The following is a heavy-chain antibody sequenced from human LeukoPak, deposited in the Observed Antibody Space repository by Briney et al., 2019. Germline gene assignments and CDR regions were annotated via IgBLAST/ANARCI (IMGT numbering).Heavy chain of an antibody. CDR3: ARESRPYCSSTSCSKAPLEY. V-gene: IGHV4-4*07. CDR1: GGSISSYY. D-gene: IGHD2-2*01. Sequence: SETLSLTCTVSGGSISSYYWSWIRQPAGKGLEWIGRIYTSGTTNYNPSLKSRVTMSVDTSKNQLSLKLSSVTAADTAVYYCARESRPYCSSTSCSKAPLEYWGQGTLVTVSS. J-gene: IGHJ4*02. CDR2: IYTSGTT.